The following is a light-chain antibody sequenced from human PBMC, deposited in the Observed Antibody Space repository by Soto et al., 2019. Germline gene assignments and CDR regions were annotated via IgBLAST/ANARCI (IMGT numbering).Light chain of an antibody. CDR3: QQYDNYPLT. J-gene: IGKJ4*01. CDR2: DAS. V-gene: IGKV1-5*01. Sequence: DIQMTKSLSTLSASVGDRDTITCRASQSVRSWLAWYQQKPGTAPKLLIFDASRLESGVPSRFSGSASGTEFTLTISSLQPDDFATYYCQQYDNYPLTFGGGTKV. CDR1: QSVRSW.